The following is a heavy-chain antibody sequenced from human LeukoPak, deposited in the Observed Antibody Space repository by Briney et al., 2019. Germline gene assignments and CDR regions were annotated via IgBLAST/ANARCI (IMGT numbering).Heavy chain of an antibody. Sequence: RASVKVSCKASGYTFTGYYMHWVRQAPGQGLEWMGWINPNSGGTNYAQKFQGRVTMTRDTSISTAYMELSRLRSDDTAVYYCARDGNSGYDDYYYYGMDVWGQGTTVTVSS. D-gene: IGHD5-12*01. CDR3: ARDGNSGYDDYYYYGMDV. J-gene: IGHJ6*02. CDR2: INPNSGGT. V-gene: IGHV1-2*02. CDR1: GYTFTGYY.